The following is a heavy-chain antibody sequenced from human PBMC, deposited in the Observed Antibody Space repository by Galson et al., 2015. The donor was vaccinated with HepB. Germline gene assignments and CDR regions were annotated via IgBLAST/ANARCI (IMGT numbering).Heavy chain of an antibody. Sequence: SVKVSCKASGYTFTSYYMHWVRQAPGQGLEWMGVINPSGGSTGYAQKFQGRVTMTRDTSTSTVYMELSSLRSEDTAVYYCARGGYSGYVGGYYYGMDVWGQGTTVTVSS. CDR1: GYTFTSYY. CDR2: INPSGGST. J-gene: IGHJ6*02. D-gene: IGHD5-12*01. CDR3: ARGGYSGYVGGYYYGMDV. V-gene: IGHV1-46*03.